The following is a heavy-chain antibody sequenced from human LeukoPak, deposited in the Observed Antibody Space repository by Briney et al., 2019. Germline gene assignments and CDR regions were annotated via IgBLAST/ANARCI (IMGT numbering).Heavy chain of an antibody. CDR2: INPNSGDT. CDR1: GYTFTGYY. D-gene: IGHD2-21*02. CDR3: ASIVVVTARYAFDI. V-gene: IGHV1-2*02. J-gene: IGHJ3*02. Sequence: ASVKVSCKASGYTFTGYYMHWVRQAPGQGLEWMGWINPNSGDTNYAQKFQGRVTMTRDTSISTAYMELSRLRSDDTAVDYCASIVVVTARYAFDIWGQGTMVTVSS.